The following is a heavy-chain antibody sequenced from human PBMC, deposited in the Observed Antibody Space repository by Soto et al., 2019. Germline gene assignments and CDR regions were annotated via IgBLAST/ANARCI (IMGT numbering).Heavy chain of an antibody. V-gene: IGHV3-64D*06. CDR2: ISSNGGTT. Sequence: GGSLRLSCSASGFTFSTYAMHWVRQAPGKGLEYVSAISSNGGTTYYADSVKGRFTISRDNSKNTLYLQMSSLRAEDTAMYYCARDGTLYDSSAYYYLYWGQGTLVTVSS. J-gene: IGHJ4*02. CDR1: GFTFSTYA. D-gene: IGHD3-22*01. CDR3: ARDGTLYDSSAYYYLY.